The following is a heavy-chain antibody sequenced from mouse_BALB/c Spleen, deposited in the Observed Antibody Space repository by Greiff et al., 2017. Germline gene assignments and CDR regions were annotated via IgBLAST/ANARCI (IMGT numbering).Heavy chain of an antibody. V-gene: IGHV8-12*01. J-gene: IGHJ1*01. CDR3: ARKSLLTTDSYFDV. D-gene: IGHD1-1*01. Sequence: QVTLKESGPGILQPSQTLSLTCSFSGFSLSTSGMGVSWIRQPSGKGLEWLAHIYWDDDKRYNPSLKSRLTISKDTSSNQVFLKITSVDTADTATYYCARKSLLTTDSYFDVWGAGTTVTVSS. CDR2: IYWDDDK. CDR1: GFSLSTSGMG.